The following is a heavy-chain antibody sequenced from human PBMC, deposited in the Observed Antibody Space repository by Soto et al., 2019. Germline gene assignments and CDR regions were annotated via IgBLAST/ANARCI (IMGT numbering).Heavy chain of an antibody. J-gene: IGHJ3*02. Sequence: SETLSLTCTVFGGSVSNGNYYWSWIRQPPGKGLEWIGYIYYSGSTNYNPSLKSRVTISVDTSKNQFSLKLSSVTAADTAVYYCAREDCSGGSCPSAFDIWGQGTMVTVSS. CDR3: AREDCSGGSCPSAFDI. V-gene: IGHV4-61*01. CDR2: IYYSGST. D-gene: IGHD2-15*01. CDR1: GGSVSNGNYY.